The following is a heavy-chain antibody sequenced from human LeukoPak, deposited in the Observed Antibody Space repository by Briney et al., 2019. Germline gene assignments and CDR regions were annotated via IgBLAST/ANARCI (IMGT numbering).Heavy chain of an antibody. CDR3: AKDGDGSSPPFDY. Sequence: GGSLRLSCAASGFTFDDYGMSWVRQAPGKGLEWVSGINWNGVSTGYADSVKGRFTISRDNAKNSLYLQMNSLRAEDTAVYYCAKDGDGSSPPFDYWGQGSLVTVSS. CDR2: INWNGVST. J-gene: IGHJ4*02. D-gene: IGHD2-15*01. V-gene: IGHV3-20*04. CDR1: GFTFDDYG.